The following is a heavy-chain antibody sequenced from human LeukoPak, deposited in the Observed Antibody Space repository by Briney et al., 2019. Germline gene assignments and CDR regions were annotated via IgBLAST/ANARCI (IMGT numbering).Heavy chain of an antibody. D-gene: IGHD3-16*01. J-gene: IGHJ4*02. CDR2: INPNSGGT. CDR1: GYTFTSYG. CDR3: ARGEDRGDY. Sequence: ASVKVSCKASGYTFTSYGITWVRQAPGQGLEWMGWINPNSGGTNYAQKFQGRVTMTRDASISTAYMELSRLRSDDTAVYYCARGEDRGDYWGQGTLVTVSS. V-gene: IGHV1-2*02.